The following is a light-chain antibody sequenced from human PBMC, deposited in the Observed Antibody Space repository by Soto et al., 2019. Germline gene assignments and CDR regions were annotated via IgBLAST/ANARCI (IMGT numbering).Light chain of an antibody. CDR3: QVWDSGSAHVV. Sequence: SSELTQPPSVSVAPGKTASISCGGNNIESKGVHWYQQKPGQAPVLVIYSDTDLPPVIPERFSGSNSANLATLTISRVEAGDEADYYCQVWDSGSAHVVFGGGPKLTVL. J-gene: IGLJ2*01. CDR1: NIESKG. V-gene: IGLV3-21*04. CDR2: SDT.